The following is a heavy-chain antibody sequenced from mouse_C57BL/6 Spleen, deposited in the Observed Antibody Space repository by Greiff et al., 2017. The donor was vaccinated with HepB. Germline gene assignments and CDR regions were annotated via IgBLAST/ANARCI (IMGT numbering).Heavy chain of an antibody. CDR1: GYTFTDYE. CDR2: IDPETGGT. J-gene: IGHJ4*01. V-gene: IGHV1-15*01. Sequence: QVQLQQSGAELVRPGASVTLSCKASGYTFTDYEMHWVKQTPVHGLEWIGAIDPETGGTAYNQKFKGKAILTADKSSSTAYMELRSLTSEDSAVYYCTRRGDSSGYAMDYWGQGTSVTVSS. CDR3: TRRGDSSGYAMDY. D-gene: IGHD3-2*02.